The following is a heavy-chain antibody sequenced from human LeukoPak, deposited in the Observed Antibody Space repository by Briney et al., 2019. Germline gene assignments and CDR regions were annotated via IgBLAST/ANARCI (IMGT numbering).Heavy chain of an antibody. V-gene: IGHV3-74*01. CDR1: AFTFSTYW. D-gene: IGHD2-15*01. CDR3: ARDGPYCSGGSCYEDY. CDR2: INGDESST. Sequence: GGSLRLSCAASAFTFSTYWMHWVRQAPGRGLEWVSRINGDESSTNYADSVKGRFTISRDNSKNTLYLQMNSLRAEDTAVYYCARDGPYCSGGSCYEDYWGQGTLVTVSS. J-gene: IGHJ4*02.